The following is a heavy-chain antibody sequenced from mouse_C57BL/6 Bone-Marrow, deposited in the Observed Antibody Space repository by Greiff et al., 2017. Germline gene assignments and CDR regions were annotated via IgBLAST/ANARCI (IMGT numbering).Heavy chain of an antibody. CDR2: ISSGSSTI. D-gene: IGHD1-1*01. V-gene: IGHV5-17*01. J-gene: IGHJ1*03. CDR1: GFTFSDYG. CDR3: ARRDYGSSPHWYFDV. Sequence: EVKVEESGGGLVKPGGSLKLSCAASGFTFSDYGMHWVRQAPEKGLEWVAYISSGSSTIYYADTVKGRFTISRDNAKNTLFLQMTSLRSEDTAMYYCARRDYGSSPHWYFDVWGTGTTVTVSS.